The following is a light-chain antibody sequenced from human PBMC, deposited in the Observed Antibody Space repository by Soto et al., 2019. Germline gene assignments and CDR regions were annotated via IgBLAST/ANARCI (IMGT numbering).Light chain of an antibody. CDR3: AAWDDSLNGLV. CDR1: SSNIGSNT. CDR2: SNN. Sequence: QPVLTQPPSASGTPGQRVTISCSGSSSNIGSNTVNWYQQLPGTAPKLLIYSNNQRPSGVPDRFSGSKSGTSASLAISGLQSEDEAEYYCAAWDDSLNGLVFGGGTKLTVL. V-gene: IGLV1-44*01. J-gene: IGLJ2*01.